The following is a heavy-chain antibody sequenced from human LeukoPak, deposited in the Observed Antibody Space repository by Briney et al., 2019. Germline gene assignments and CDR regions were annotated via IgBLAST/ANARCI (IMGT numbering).Heavy chain of an antibody. CDR1: DVSISNYY. CDR3: ARNSAVATSRSWFDP. CDR2: AYYSGST. D-gene: IGHD6-19*01. Sequence: SETLSLTCAVFDVSISNYYWSWIRQPPGKGLEWIGYAYYSGSTTYNPSLESRVTMSVDTSKNQFSLKLTAVTAADTAVYYCARNSAVATSRSWFDPGAREPWSPSPQ. V-gene: IGHV4-59*08. J-gene: IGHJ5*02.